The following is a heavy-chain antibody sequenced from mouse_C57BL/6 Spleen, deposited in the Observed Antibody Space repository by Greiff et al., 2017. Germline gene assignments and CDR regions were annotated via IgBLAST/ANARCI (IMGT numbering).Heavy chain of an antibody. CDR1: GFTFSSYA. V-gene: IGHV5-4*01. CDR3: ARDYSTYGRFAY. Sequence: EVKVEESGGGLVKPGGSLKLSCAASGFTFSSYAMSWVRQTPEKRLEWVATISDGGSYTYYPDNVKGRFTISRDNAKNNLYLQMSHLKSEDTAMYYCARDYSTYGRFAYLGQGTLVTVSA. CDR2: ISDGGSYT. J-gene: IGHJ3*01. D-gene: IGHD2-5*01.